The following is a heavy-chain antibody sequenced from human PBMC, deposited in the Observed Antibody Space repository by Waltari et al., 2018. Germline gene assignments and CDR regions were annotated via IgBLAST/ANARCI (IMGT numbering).Heavy chain of an antibody. CDR3: AKATIFGVALYYYYGMDV. D-gene: IGHD3-3*01. CDR1: GYTFTGYY. CDR2: INPNSGGT. V-gene: IGHV1-2*02. Sequence: QVQLVQSGAEVKKPGASVKVSCKASGYTFTGYYMHWVRQAPGQGLEWMGWINPNSGGTNYAQKFQGRVTMTRDTSISTAYMELSRLRSDDTAVYYCAKATIFGVALYYYYGMDVWGQGTLVTVSS. J-gene: IGHJ6*02.